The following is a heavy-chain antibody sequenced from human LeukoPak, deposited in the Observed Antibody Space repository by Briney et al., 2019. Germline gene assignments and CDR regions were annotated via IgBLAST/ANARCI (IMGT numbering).Heavy chain of an antibody. CDR3: ARVGYDSSGSYKMDY. Sequence: SETPSLTCTVSGVSISSYYWSWIRQPPGKGLEWIGYIYYSGSTNYNPSLKSRVTISVDTSKNQFSLKLSSVTAADTAVYYCARVGYDSSGSYKMDYWGQGTLVTVSS. J-gene: IGHJ4*02. CDR1: GVSISSYY. D-gene: IGHD3-22*01. CDR2: IYYSGST. V-gene: IGHV4-59*01.